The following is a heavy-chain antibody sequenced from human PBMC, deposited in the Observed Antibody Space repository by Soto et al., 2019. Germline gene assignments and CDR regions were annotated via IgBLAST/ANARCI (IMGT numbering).Heavy chain of an antibody. D-gene: IGHD3-22*01. V-gene: IGHV1-3*01. CDR3: AILGTYYFDNSDNYFDF. Sequence: ASVKVSCKASGYTLTRYSIHWVRQAPGQRLEWMGWINAGNGNTKFSQKFQGRVTITRDTSASTAYMEMRGLRSEDTAVYYCAILGTYYFDNSDNYFDFWG. CDR2: INAGNGNT. J-gene: IGHJ4*01. CDR1: GYTLTRYS.